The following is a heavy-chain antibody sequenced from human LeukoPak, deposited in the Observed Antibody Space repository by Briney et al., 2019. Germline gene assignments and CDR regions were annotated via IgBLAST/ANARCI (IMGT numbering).Heavy chain of an antibody. CDR1: GFTFSSYS. V-gene: IGHV3-48*01. CDR2: ISSSRSTI. J-gene: IGHJ5*02. Sequence: GGSLRLSCAASGFTFSSYSMNWVRQAPGKGLEWVSYISSSRSTIYYADSVKGRFTISRDNAKNSLYLQMNSLRAEDTAVYYWARDSWFGANWFDPWGQGTLVTVSS. D-gene: IGHD3-10*01. CDR3: ARDSWFGANWFDP.